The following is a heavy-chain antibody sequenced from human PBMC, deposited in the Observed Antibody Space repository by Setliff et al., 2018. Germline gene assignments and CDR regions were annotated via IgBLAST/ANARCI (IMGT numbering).Heavy chain of an antibody. J-gene: IGHJ4*02. V-gene: IGHV3-23*01. CDR1: GVTFSVYA. Sequence: PGESLKISCSASGVTFSVYAMSWVRQAPGKGLEWVATIFGSGANTYYADSVKGRFTISRDNSKNILYLQMNSLRADDTAEYYCTKDSNGEFADYWGQGTLVTVSS. CDR3: TKDSNGEFADY. CDR2: IFGSGANT. D-gene: IGHD1-1*01.